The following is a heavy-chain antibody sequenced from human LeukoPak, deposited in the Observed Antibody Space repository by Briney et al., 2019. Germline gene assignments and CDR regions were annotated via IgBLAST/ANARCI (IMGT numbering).Heavy chain of an antibody. CDR3: ARGPTWIQLWRGLDY. Sequence: GESLQISCQGSGYSFTSYWIGWVRQMPGKGLEWMGIIYPGDSDTRYSPSFQGQVTISADKSISTAYLQWSSLKASDTAMYYCARGPTWIQLWRGLDYWGQGTLVTVSS. CDR1: GYSFTSYW. V-gene: IGHV5-51*01. J-gene: IGHJ4*02. CDR2: IYPGDSDT. D-gene: IGHD5-18*01.